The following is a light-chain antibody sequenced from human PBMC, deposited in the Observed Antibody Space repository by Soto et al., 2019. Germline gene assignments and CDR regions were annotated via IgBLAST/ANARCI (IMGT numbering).Light chain of an antibody. CDR1: SSNIGAGYD. CDR2: VNS. J-gene: IGLJ2*01. CDR3: QSYDSSLSAVV. V-gene: IGLV1-40*01. Sequence: QSELTQPPSVSGAPGQRVTISCTGSSSNIGAGYDVHWYQQLPGTAPKLLIYVNSNRPSGVPDRFSGSKSGTSASLAITGLQAEDEADYYCQSYDSSLSAVVFGGGTKLTVL.